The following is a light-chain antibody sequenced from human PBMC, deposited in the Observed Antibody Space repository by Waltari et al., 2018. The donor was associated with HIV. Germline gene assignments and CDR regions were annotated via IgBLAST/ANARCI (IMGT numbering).Light chain of an antibody. CDR1: TSVADSFDY. Sequence: QSALTQPAYVSGSPGQSITISCTGPTSVADSFDYFSWYQQHPGKVPTLIIYEVSFRASGVSNRFSASKSGNTTSLTISGLQAEDEAVYYCGSYTATNSMMFGGGTKLTVL. CDR3: GSYTATNSMM. V-gene: IGLV2-14*01. CDR2: EVS. J-gene: IGLJ3*02.